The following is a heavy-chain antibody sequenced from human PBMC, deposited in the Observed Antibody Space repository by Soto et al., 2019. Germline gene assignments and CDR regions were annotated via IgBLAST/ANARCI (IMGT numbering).Heavy chain of an antibody. CDR3: ARHPDGRLAPTD. CDR1: GYNFASYW. V-gene: IGHV5-51*01. J-gene: IGHJ4*02. CDR2: IYPGDSDP. D-gene: IGHD6-25*01. Sequence: EVQLVQSGAEVRKPGESLKISCKASGYNFASYWIGWVRQVSGRGLEWVGIIYPGDSDPRYSPSFEGQVTMSVDESIDTAYLHWSSLRASDTAIYYCARHPDGRLAPTDWGQGTLVTVSS.